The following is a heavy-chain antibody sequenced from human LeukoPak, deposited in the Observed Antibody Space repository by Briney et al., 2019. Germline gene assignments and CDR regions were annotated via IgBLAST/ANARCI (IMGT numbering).Heavy chain of an antibody. V-gene: IGHV1-69*04. J-gene: IGHJ4*02. CDR2: IIPILGIA. Sequence: SEKVSCKASGGTFSSYAISWVRQAPGQGLEWMGRIIPILGIANYAQKFQGRVTITADKSTSTAYMELSSLRSEDTAVYYCARDGEMATIHYWGQGTLVTVSS. CDR1: GGTFSSYA. CDR3: ARDGEMATIHY. D-gene: IGHD5-24*01.